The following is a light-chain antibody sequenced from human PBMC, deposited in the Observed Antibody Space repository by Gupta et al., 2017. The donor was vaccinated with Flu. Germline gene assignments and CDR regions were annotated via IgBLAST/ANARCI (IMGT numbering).Light chain of an antibody. Sequence: QSVTSSCTGTSREGGGDNSDAGNQQHAGRGPKLIIYEVSRRTSGVPDRCSGSKSGNTASLTVIGQKDEDEDDYYCGSYADGRSVFGTGTRVSVL. V-gene: IGLV2-8*01. CDR3: GSYADGRSV. CDR1: SREGGGDNS. J-gene: IGLJ1*01. CDR2: EVS.